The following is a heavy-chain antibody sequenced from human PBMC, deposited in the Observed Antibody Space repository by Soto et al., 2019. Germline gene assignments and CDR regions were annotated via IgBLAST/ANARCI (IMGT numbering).Heavy chain of an antibody. J-gene: IGHJ4*02. V-gene: IGHV3-23*01. CDR3: AKDLRGLVVSAVAGTLDY. CDR1: GFTFSSYA. Sequence: GGSLRLSCAASGFTFSSYAMSWVRQAPGKGLEWVSAISGSGGSTYYADSVKGRFTISSDNSKNTLYLQMNSLSAEDAAVYYCAKDLRGLVVSAVAGTLDYWGQGTLVTVSS. D-gene: IGHD6-19*01. CDR2: ISGSGGST.